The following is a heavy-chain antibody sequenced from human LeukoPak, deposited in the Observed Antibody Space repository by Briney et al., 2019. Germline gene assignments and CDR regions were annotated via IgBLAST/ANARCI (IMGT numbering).Heavy chain of an antibody. CDR1: GGSISSYY. Sequence: PSETLSLTCTVSGGSISSYYWSWIRQPPGKGLEWIGYIYYSGSTNYNPSLKSRVTISVDTSKNQFSLKLSSVTAADTAVYYCVRVDGDGYKRGWFDPWGQGTLVTVSS. D-gene: IGHD5-24*01. CDR2: IYYSGST. V-gene: IGHV4-59*01. CDR3: VRVDGDGYKRGWFDP. J-gene: IGHJ5*02.